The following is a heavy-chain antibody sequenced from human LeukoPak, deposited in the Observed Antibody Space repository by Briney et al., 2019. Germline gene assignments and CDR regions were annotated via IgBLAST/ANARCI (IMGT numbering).Heavy chain of an antibody. J-gene: IGHJ4*02. D-gene: IGHD1-26*01. CDR3: ARDRFSGSYSDY. Sequence: PSETLSLTCTVSGGSISTYYWSWIRQPPGKGLEWIGYIYYTGSTSYNPSLKSRVTISVDTSKNQISLKLGSETAADTAMYYCARDRFSGSYSDYWGQGTLVTVSS. V-gene: IGHV4-59*01. CDR2: IYYTGST. CDR1: GGSISTYY.